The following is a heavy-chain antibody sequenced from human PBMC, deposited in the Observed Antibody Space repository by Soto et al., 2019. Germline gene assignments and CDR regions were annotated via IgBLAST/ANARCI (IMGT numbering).Heavy chain of an antibody. CDR1: GYTFTSYY. Sequence: ASVKVSCKASGYTFTSYYMHWVRQAPGQGLEWMGIINPSGGSTSYAQKFQGRVTMTRDTSTSTVYMELSSLRSEDTAVYYCARDFLGTTYPDAFDIWGQGTMVTVSS. CDR2: INPSGGST. D-gene: IGHD1-1*01. V-gene: IGHV1-46*03. J-gene: IGHJ3*02. CDR3: ARDFLGTTYPDAFDI.